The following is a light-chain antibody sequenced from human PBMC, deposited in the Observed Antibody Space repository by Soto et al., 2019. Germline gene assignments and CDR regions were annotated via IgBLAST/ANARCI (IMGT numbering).Light chain of an antibody. CDR2: ATS. J-gene: IGKJ1*01. V-gene: IGKV1-39*01. Sequence: DIQMTQYPSSLSASVGDRVSITCRASQDIRSYLNWYQQKPGKAPELLIYATSNLQSGVPPRFSASGSGTDFTLTISSLQPEDFATYYCQQGYSTQWTSGQGTKV. CDR1: QDIRSY. CDR3: QQGYSTQWT.